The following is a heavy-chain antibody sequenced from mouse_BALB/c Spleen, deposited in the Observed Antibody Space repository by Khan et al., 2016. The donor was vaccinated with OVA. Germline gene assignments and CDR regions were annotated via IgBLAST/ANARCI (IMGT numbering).Heavy chain of an antibody. CDR1: GYTFINYW. CDR3: ARRGLRWDFDY. CDR2: INPSTGYN. V-gene: IGHV1-7*01. Sequence: QVQLKQSGAELAKPGASVKMSCKASGYTFINYWILWVKQRPGQGLEWIGYINPSTGYNEYNQNFKDKATLTADKSSSTAYMQLSSLTSEDSAGYYCARRGLRWDFDYWGQGTTLTVSS. J-gene: IGHJ2*01. D-gene: IGHD1-1*01.